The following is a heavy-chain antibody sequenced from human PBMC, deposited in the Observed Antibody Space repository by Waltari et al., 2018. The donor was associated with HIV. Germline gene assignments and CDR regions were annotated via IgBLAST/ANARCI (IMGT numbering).Heavy chain of an antibody. V-gene: IGHV1-69*01. Sequence: QVQLVQSGAEVKKPGSSVKVSCKSSGGTVSSYAVSWVRQAPGQGLEWMGGIVPLCGTGQYAQKFQGRVTITAGGSTSTVDMGLSSLRAEDTAVYYCAGDKAHSDGWSGYVSWGQGALVTVSS. CDR2: IVPLCGTG. CDR3: AGDKAHSDGWSGYVS. D-gene: IGHD3-3*01. J-gene: IGHJ5*02. CDR1: GGTVSSYA.